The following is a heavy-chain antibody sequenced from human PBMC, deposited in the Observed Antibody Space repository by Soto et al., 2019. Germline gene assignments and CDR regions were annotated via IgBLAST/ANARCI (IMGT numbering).Heavy chain of an antibody. CDR3: ARDSYDFWSGYFSSYGMDV. D-gene: IGHD3-3*01. V-gene: IGHV3-74*01. CDR2: INSDGSST. J-gene: IGHJ6*02. CDR1: GFTFSSYW. Sequence: PGGSLRLSCAASGFTFSSYWMHWVRQAPGKGLVWVSRINSDGSSTSYADSVKGRFTISRDNAKNTLYLQMNSLRAEDTAVYYCARDSYDFWSGYFSSYGMDVWGQGTTVTVSS.